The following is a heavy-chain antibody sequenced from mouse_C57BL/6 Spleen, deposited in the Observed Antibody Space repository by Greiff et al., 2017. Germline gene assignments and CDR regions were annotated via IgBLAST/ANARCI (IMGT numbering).Heavy chain of an antibody. J-gene: IGHJ3*01. CDR3: ARWEYGSSPFAY. V-gene: IGHV1-69*01. D-gene: IGHD1-1*01. CDR1: GYTFTSYW. Sequence: VQLQQPGAELVMPGASVKLSCKASGYTFTSYWMHWVKQRPGQGLEWIGEIDPSDSYTNYNQKFKGKSTLTVDKSSSTAYMQLSSLTSADSAVYYCARWEYGSSPFAYWGQGTLVTVSA. CDR2: IDPSDSYT.